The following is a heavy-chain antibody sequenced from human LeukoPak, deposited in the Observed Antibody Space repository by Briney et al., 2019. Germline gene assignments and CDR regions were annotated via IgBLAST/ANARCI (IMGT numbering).Heavy chain of an antibody. J-gene: IGHJ4*02. CDR1: GGTFSSCA. V-gene: IGHV1-69*01. CDR2: IIPIFGTA. Sequence: SVKVSCKASGGTFSSCAISWVRQAPGQGLEWMGGIIPIFGTANYAQKFQGRVTITADESTSTAYMELSSLRSEDTAVYYCARDIAVAGTFDYWGQGTLVAVSS. D-gene: IGHD6-19*01. CDR3: ARDIAVAGTFDY.